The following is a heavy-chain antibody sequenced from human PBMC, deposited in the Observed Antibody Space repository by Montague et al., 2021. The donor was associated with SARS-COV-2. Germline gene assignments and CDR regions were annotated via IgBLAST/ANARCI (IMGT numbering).Heavy chain of an antibody. V-gene: IGHV4-59*01. CDR3: ARLLRSCTNGVCRTYYYYATAV. D-gene: IGHD2-8*01. Sequence: SETLSLTCTVSGGSISGYYWSWIRQPPGKGLEWIGYIYYSGSTKYNPFLESRVTVSVDRSKNQVSLKLSSVTAADTAVYYCARLLRSCTNGVCRTYYYYATAVWGQGTTVTVSS. J-gene: IGHJ6*02. CDR1: GGSISGYY. CDR2: IYYSGST.